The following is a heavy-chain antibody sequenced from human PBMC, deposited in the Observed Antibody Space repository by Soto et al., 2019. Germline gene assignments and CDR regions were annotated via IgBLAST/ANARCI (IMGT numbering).Heavy chain of an antibody. CDR1: GGSISSSDYY. D-gene: IGHD3-10*01. CDR2: IHYTGST. CDR3: AREGDAFGAPFDF. J-gene: IGHJ4*02. V-gene: IGHV4-30-4*01. Sequence: PSETLSLTCTVSGGSISSSDYYWSWIRQPPGKGLEWIGYIHYTGSTHYNPSLTSLKSRVTISVDTSKNQFSLQLRSVTVADTAVYYCAREGDAFGAPFDFWGQGTLVTVSS.